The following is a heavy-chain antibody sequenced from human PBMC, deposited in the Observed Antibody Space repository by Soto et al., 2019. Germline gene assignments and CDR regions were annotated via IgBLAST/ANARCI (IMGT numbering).Heavy chain of an antibody. V-gene: IGHV5-51*01. Sequence: GESPNIPCKCSGYSFRMFWIGWVRQTSGKGLGYVGIIYPGDSDTKYNPSFQGQVTMSVDKSINTAYLQWRSLKASDTAIYYCVRHAFTVDRGPFDSWGQGTQVTVSS. CDR2: IYPGDSDT. J-gene: IGHJ5*01. CDR3: VRHAFTVDRGPFDS. D-gene: IGHD3-16*01. CDR1: GYSFRMFW.